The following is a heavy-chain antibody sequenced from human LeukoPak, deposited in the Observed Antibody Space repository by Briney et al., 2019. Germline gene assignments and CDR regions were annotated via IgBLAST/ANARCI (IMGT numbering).Heavy chain of an antibody. D-gene: IGHD3-22*01. J-gene: IGHJ5*02. CDR2: TDTDGSST. CDR3: ARGYYHDTTKLDL. Sequence: PGGSLRLSCAASGFTFSSYWMHWVRQAPGKGLVWVSRTDTDGSSTNYADSVKGRFTVSRDNAKNTLSLQMNSLRAEDTAVYYCARGYYHDTTKLDLWGQGTLVSVSS. CDR1: GFTFSSYW. V-gene: IGHV3-74*01.